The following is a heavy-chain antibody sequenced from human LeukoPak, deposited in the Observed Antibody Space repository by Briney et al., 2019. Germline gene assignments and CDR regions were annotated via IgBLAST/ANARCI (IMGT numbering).Heavy chain of an antibody. CDR3: ARALIGWFGELTKDRSGAFDI. CDR2: ISSSGSTI. Sequence: GGSLRLSCAASGFTFSSYEMNWVRQAPGKGLEWVSYISSSGSTIYYADSVKGRFTISRDNAKNALYLQMNSLRAEDTAVYYCARALIGWFGELTKDRSGAFDIWGQGTMVTASS. CDR1: GFTFSSYE. D-gene: IGHD3-10*01. V-gene: IGHV3-48*03. J-gene: IGHJ3*02.